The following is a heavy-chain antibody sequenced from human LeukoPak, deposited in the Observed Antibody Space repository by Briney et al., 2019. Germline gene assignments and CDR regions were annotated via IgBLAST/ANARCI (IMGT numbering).Heavy chain of an antibody. CDR1: GGSVSSNSAA. J-gene: IGHJ4*02. CDR3: ARERNCSSTSCYRPLDY. Sequence: SQTLSLTCAISGGSVSSNSAAWNWFRQSPSRGLEWLGRTYYRSKCYNDYAVSVQSRITINPDTSKNQFSLQLNSVTPEDTAVYYCARERNCSSTSCYRPLDYWGQGTLVTVSS. V-gene: IGHV6-1*01. D-gene: IGHD2-2*01. CDR2: TYYRSKCYN.